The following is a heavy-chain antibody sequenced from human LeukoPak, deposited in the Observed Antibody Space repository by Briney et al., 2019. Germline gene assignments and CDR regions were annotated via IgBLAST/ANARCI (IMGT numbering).Heavy chain of an antibody. CDR1: GYTFTGYY. D-gene: IGHD3-22*01. V-gene: IGHV1-2*02. J-gene: IGHJ4*02. CDR2: INPNSGGT. Sequence: ASVKVSCKASGYTFTGYYMHWVRQAPAQGLEWMGWINPNSGGTNYAQKFQGRVTMTRDTSISTAYMELSRLRSDDTAVYYCARSIANYYYDSDWGQGTLVTVSS. CDR3: ARSIANYYYDSD.